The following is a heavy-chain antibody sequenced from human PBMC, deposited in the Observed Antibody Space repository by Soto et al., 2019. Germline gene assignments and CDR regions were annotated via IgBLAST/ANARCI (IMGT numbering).Heavy chain of an antibody. CDR3: ARVSSSSSYYQNGMDV. D-gene: IGHD6-6*01. CDR2: ISGSGGST. Sequence: XXCLRLHYAASGFTFSRYAMRWVRQAPGNGLEWVSAISGSGGSTYYADSVKGRFTISRDSSKNTLYLQMNSLRADDTAVYYCARVSSSSSYYQNGMDVWGQGTTVTVSS. V-gene: IGHV3-23*01. CDR1: GFTFSRYA. J-gene: IGHJ6*02.